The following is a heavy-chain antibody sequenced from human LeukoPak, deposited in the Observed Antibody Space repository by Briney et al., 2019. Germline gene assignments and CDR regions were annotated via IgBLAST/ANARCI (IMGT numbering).Heavy chain of an antibody. CDR3: ARTAMVLHHFDY. V-gene: IGHV3-30*03. CDR2: ISYDGSNK. Sequence: GGSLRLSCAASGFTFNNAWMSWVRQAPGKGLEWVAVISYDGSNKYYADSVKGRFTISRDNSKNTLYLQMNSLRAEDTAVYYCARTAMVLHHFDYWGQGTLVTVSS. J-gene: IGHJ4*02. CDR1: GFTFNNAW. D-gene: IGHD5-18*01.